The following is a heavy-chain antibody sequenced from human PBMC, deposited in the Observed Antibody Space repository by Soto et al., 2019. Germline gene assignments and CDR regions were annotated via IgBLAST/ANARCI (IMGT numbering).Heavy chain of an antibody. CDR1: GGSFSGYY. CDR3: ARGHVLLWFGESFESFQH. CDR2: INQSGST. J-gene: IGHJ1*01. V-gene: IGHV4-34*01. D-gene: IGHD3-10*01. Sequence: SETLSLTCAVYGGSFSGYYWSWIRQPPGKGLEWIGEINQSGSTNYNPSLKSRVTISVDTSKNQFSLKLSSVPAADTAVYYCARGHVLLWFGESFESFQHWGQGTLVTVSS.